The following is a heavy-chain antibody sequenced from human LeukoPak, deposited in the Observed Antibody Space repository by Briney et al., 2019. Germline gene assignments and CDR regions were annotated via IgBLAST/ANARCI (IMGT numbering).Heavy chain of an antibody. J-gene: IGHJ3*02. CDR3: AKWMSRVQAFDI. D-gene: IGHD2-2*03. V-gene: IGHV3-23*01. CDR1: GFTFSTYD. Sequence: GGSLRLSCAASGFTFSTYDMSWVRQAPGKGLQWVACIGGSGGAIYYADSVKGRFTISRDNSKSTLYLQMNSLRADDTAIYYCAKWMSRVQAFDIWGQGTMVTVSS. CDR2: IGGSGGAI.